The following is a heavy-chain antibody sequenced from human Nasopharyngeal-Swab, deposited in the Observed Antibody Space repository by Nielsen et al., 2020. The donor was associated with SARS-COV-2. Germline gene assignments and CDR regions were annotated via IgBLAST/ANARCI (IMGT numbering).Heavy chain of an antibody. Sequence: SETLSLTCTVSGGSISSYYWSWIRQPPGKGLEWIGYIYYSGSTNYNSPPKSRGTISVDTTKNQFSLKLSSVTAADTAVYYCARVAPYYYYYMDVWGKGTTVTVSS. J-gene: IGHJ6*03. CDR2: IYYSGST. CDR1: GGSISSYY. V-gene: IGHV4-59*01. CDR3: ARVAPYYYYYMDV.